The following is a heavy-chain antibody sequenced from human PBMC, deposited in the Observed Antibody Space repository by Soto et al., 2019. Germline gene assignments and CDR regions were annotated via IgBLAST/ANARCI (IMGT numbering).Heavy chain of an antibody. Sequence: QVQLVQSGAEVKKPGASVKVSCKASGYTFTGYYMHWVRQAPGQGLEWMGWINPNSGGTNYAQKFQGRVTMTRDTSISTAYMELSRLRSDDTAVYYCATDVADIVVVPAAMDVWDQGTTVTVSS. CDR3: ATDVADIVVVPAAMDV. D-gene: IGHD2-2*01. CDR1: GYTFTGYY. CDR2: INPNSGGT. V-gene: IGHV1-2*02. J-gene: IGHJ6*02.